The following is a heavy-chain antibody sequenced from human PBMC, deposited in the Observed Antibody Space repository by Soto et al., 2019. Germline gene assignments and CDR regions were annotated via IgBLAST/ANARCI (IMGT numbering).Heavy chain of an antibody. CDR2: IIPIFGTA. CDR3: ARVGNRYSSGWYAPDFDY. CDR1: GGTFSSYA. Sequence: SVKVSCKASGGTFSSYAISWVRQAPGQGLEWMGGIIPIFGTANYAQKFQGRVTITADESTSTAYMELSSLRSEDTAVYYCARVGNRYSSGWYAPDFDYWGQGTLVTVSS. J-gene: IGHJ4*02. V-gene: IGHV1-69*13. D-gene: IGHD6-19*01.